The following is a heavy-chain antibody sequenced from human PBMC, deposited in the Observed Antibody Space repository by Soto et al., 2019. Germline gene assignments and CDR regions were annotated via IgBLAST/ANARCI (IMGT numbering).Heavy chain of an antibody. D-gene: IGHD3-22*01. V-gene: IGHV3-23*01. CDR2: ISGSGGST. J-gene: IGHJ3*02. CDR3: AKGYYYDSSGSDAFDI. CDR1: GFTFSIYA. Sequence: GGSLRLSCAASGFTFSIYAMSWVRQAPGKGLEWVSAISGSGGSTYYADSVKGRFTISRDNSKNTLYLQMNSLRAEDTAVYYFAKGYYYDSSGSDAFDIWGQGTMVTVSS.